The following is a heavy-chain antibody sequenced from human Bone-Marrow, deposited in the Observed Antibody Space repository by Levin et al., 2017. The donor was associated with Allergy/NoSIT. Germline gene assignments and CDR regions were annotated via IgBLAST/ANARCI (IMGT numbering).Heavy chain of an antibody. Sequence: SVKVSCKTSGGTFNTNVFSWVRQAPGHGLEWMGGIIPILGTTYHAQKFQGRVTITADDSTSTVYMELSSLRSEDTAVYYCARGVYYYYCMDVWGKGTTVTVSS. CDR1: GGTFNTNV. J-gene: IGHJ6*03. CDR3: ARGVYYYYCMDV. CDR2: IIPILGTT. V-gene: IGHV1-69*13.